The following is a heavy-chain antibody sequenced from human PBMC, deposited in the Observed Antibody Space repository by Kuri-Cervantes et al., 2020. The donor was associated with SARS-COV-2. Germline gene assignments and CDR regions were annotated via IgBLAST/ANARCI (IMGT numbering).Heavy chain of an antibody. CDR2: ISSSSSYI. J-gene: IGHJ4*02. CDR3: ARGDIAVDGALDY. Sequence: GGSLRLSCAASGFTFSSYSMNWVRQAPGKGLEWVSSISSSSSYIYYADSVKGRFTISRDNAKNSLYLQMNSLRAEDTALYYCARGDIAVDGALDYWGQGTLVTVSS. V-gene: IGHV3-21*04. D-gene: IGHD6-19*01. CDR1: GFTFSSYS.